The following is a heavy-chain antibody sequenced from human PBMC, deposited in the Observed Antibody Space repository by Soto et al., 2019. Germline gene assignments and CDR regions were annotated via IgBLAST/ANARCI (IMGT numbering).Heavy chain of an antibody. CDR1: GYTFTSYD. J-gene: IGHJ4*02. D-gene: IGHD4-17*01. Sequence: QVQLVQSGAEVKKPGASVKVSCKASGYTFTSYDINWVRQATGQGLEWMGWMNPNSGNTGYAQKSQGRVTMTRNTSIDKAYTELSSMRSEDTAVYSCARTLYGDNVDYWGQGTLVTVSS. CDR3: ARTLYGDNVDY. CDR2: MNPNSGNT. V-gene: IGHV1-8*01.